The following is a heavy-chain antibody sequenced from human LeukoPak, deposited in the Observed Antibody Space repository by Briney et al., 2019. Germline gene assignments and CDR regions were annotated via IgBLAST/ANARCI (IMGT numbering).Heavy chain of an antibody. CDR3: ARGTDDYIVATTSFEY. CDR1: GFTFNTYS. J-gene: IGHJ4*02. Sequence: GGSLRLSCAASGFTFNTYSMDWVRQAPGKGLEWVSSISNTSSYIYYADSVKGRFTISRDNSKNTLYLQMNSLRAEDTAVYYCARGTDDYIVATTSFEYWGQGTLVTVSS. CDR2: ISNTSSYI. D-gene: IGHD5-12*01. V-gene: IGHV3-21*01.